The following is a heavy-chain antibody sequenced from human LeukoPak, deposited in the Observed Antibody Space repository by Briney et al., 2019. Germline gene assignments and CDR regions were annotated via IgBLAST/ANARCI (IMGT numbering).Heavy chain of an antibody. J-gene: IGHJ4*02. CDR2: MNPNTGNR. CDR1: GYTFSTYE. D-gene: IGHD3-10*01. CDR3: ARAPLEGSGSALSGDY. Sequence: GASVKVSCKASGYTFSTYEINWVRQATGQELEWMGWMNPNTGNRGYAQKFQGRITMTGNTSISTAYMELSSLRSDDTAVYYCARAPLEGSGSALSGDYWGQGTLVTVSS. V-gene: IGHV1-8*01.